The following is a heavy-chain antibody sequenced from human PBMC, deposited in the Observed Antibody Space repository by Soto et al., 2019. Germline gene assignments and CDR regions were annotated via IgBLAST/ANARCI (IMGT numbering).Heavy chain of an antibody. CDR3: AKDKGLSLYYFDY. J-gene: IGHJ4*02. Sequence: QTGGSLRLSCAASGFTFDDYAMHWVRQVPGKGLEWVSSISWNSDSIGYANSVKGRFTISRDNAKNSLYLQMSSLKPEDTALYYCAKDKGLSLYYFDYWGQGTLVTVSS. V-gene: IGHV3-9*01. D-gene: IGHD3-16*02. CDR1: GFTFDDYA. CDR2: ISWNSDSI.